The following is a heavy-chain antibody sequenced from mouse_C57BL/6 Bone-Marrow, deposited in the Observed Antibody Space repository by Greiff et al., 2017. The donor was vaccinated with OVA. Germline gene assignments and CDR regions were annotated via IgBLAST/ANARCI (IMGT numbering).Heavy chain of an antibody. CDR3: VTYYSNYGAY. J-gene: IGHJ3*01. Sequence: QVQLQQPGAELVRPGTSVKLSCKASGYTFTSYWMHWVKQRPGQGLEWIGVIDPSDSYTNYNQKFKGKATLTVDTSSSTAYMQLSSLTSEDAAVYDCVTYYSNYGAYGGQGTLVTVSA. CDR2: IDPSDSYT. V-gene: IGHV1-59*01. CDR1: GYTFTSYW. D-gene: IGHD2-5*01.